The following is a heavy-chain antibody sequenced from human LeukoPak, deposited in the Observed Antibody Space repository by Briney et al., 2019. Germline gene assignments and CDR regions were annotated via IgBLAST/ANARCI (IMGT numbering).Heavy chain of an antibody. CDR2: IIPIFGTA. CDR1: GGTFSSYA. J-gene: IGHJ5*02. CDR3: ARDRSPGTGTPATFDP. D-gene: IGHD1-7*01. V-gene: IGHV1-69*01. Sequence: AASVKVSCKASGGTFSSYAISWVRQAPGQGLEWMGGIIPIFGTANYAQKFQGRVTITADESTSTAYMELSSLRSEDTAVYYCARDRSPGTGTPATFDPWGQGTLVTVSS.